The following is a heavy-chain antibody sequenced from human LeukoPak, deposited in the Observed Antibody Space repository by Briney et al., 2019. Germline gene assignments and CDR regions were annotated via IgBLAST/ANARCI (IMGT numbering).Heavy chain of an antibody. CDR3: AKEGYYGSGSYPYYFDF. D-gene: IGHD3-10*01. CDR1: GFTFREYA. CDR2: IKNSGGST. J-gene: IGHJ4*02. Sequence: GGSLRLSCAPSGFTFREYAMSWVPQAPGKGLEWVSGIKNSGGSTFYADSVQGRFTISRDTTKNTLYLQMISLRADDAAVYYCAKEGYYGSGSYPYYFDFWGQGTLVTVSS. V-gene: IGHV3-23*01.